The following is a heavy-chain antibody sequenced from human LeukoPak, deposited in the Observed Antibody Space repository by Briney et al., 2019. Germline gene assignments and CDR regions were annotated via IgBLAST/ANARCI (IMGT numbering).Heavy chain of an antibody. CDR2: IYYSGST. D-gene: IGHD4-11*01. Sequence: NPSETLSLTCTVSGGSISSGGYYWSWIRQHPGKGLEWIGYIYYSGSTYYNPSLKSRVTISVDTSKNQFSLKLSSVTAADTAVYYCARERTTPEAVFDYWGQGTLVTVSS. CDR1: GGSISSGGYY. CDR3: ARERTTPEAVFDY. J-gene: IGHJ4*02. V-gene: IGHV4-31*03.